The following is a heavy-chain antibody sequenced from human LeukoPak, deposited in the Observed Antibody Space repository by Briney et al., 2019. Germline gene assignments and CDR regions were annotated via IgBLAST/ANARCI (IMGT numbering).Heavy chain of an antibody. CDR1: GFTFSSYQ. D-gene: IGHD2-15*01. J-gene: IGHJ4*02. CDR2: ISSSGDTI. CDR3: AMHIVVVVAAVDFGY. V-gene: IGHV3-48*03. Sequence: GGSLRLSCAASGFTFSSYQMNWVRQAPGKGLEWVSYISSSGDTIYYADSVKGRFTISRDNAKKSLYLQMNSLRAEDTAVYYCAMHIVVVVAAVDFGYWGQGTLVTVSS.